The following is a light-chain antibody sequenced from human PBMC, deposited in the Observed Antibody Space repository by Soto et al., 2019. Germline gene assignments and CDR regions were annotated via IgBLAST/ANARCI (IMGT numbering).Light chain of an antibody. CDR2: EGS. CDR1: SSDVGSYKF. J-gene: IGLJ2*01. CDR3: CSYAGSSTLV. Sequence: QSALTQPASVSGSPGQSITISCTGTSSDVGSYKFVSWYQQHPGKAPKLMIYEGSKRPSGVSNRFSGSKSGNTASLTISGFQAEDGRDYYCCSYAGSSTLVFGGGTKLTFL. V-gene: IGLV2-23*01.